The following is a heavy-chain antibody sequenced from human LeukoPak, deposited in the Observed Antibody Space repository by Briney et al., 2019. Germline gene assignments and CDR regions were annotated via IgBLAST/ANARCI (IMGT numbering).Heavy chain of an antibody. CDR2: IYHGGNT. V-gene: IGHV4-38-2*02. CDR1: CFSIGSLYY. Sequence: SETLSLTCTVSCFSIGSLYYWGWNRQSPGKGLEWIASIYHGGNTHYNPSLESRVTISMDTSKNQVSLKMNYVNAADKAVYYCANQEYWTPFDPWGQGTLVTVSS. J-gene: IGHJ5*02. D-gene: IGHD1-1*01. CDR3: ANQEYWTPFDP.